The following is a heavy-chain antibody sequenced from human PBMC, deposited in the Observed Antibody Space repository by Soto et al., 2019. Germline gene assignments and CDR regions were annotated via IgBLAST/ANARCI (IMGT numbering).Heavy chain of an antibody. Sequence: PSETLSLTCAVSGGSISSGGYSWSWIRQPPGKGLEWIGYIYHSGSTYYNPSLKSRVTISVDRSKNQFSLKLNSVTAADTAVYYWASLALVVVAATGHQGFDYWGQGTLVTVSS. CDR2: IYHSGST. J-gene: IGHJ4*02. CDR3: ASLALVVVAATGHQGFDY. V-gene: IGHV4-30-2*01. D-gene: IGHD2-15*01. CDR1: GGSISSGGYS.